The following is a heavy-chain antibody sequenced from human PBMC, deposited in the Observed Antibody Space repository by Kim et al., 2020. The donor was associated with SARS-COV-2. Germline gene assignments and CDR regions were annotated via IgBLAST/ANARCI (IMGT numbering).Heavy chain of an antibody. CDR1: GFTFSDYY. D-gene: IGHD6-19*01. Sequence: GGSLRLSCAASGFTFSDYYMSWVRQAPGKGLEWVSSITPSGGTIYYADSVKGRFTISRDNAKNSVYLQMNSLRAEDTAVYYCARARIAVAAYREDYFDY. V-gene: IGHV3-11*01. J-gene: IGHJ4*01. CDR3: ARARIAVAAYREDYFDY. CDR2: ITPSGGTI.